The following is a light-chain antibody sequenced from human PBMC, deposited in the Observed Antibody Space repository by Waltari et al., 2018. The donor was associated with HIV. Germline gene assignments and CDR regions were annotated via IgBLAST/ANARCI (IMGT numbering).Light chain of an antibody. Sequence: DINMTQSPSSLSASVGDRVTITCRASQSIITYLNWYHQSPGKAPTLLIFGAYTLHDGVSSRFGGSGSETDFTLSIAGLQREDSGTYFCQQTFSPPRRFGPGT. CDR1: QSIITY. CDR2: GAY. V-gene: IGKV1-39*01. CDR3: QQTFSPPRR. J-gene: IGKJ2*01.